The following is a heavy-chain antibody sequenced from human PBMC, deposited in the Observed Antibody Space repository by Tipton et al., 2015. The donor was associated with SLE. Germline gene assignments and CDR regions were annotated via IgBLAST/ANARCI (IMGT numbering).Heavy chain of an antibody. D-gene: IGHD3-10*01. Sequence: SLRLSCAASGFTFSRYTMSWVRQAPGKGLEWVSAISGSGGSTYYADSVKGRFTISRDNSKNTLYLQMNSLRAEDTAVYYCARGGAMTMVRGVIRGWFDPWGQGTLVTVSS. CDR1: GFTFSRYT. J-gene: IGHJ5*02. CDR3: ARGGAMTMVRGVIRGWFDP. V-gene: IGHV3-23*01. CDR2: ISGSGGST.